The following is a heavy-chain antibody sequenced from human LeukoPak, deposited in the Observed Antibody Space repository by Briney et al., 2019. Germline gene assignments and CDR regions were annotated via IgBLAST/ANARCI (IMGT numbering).Heavy chain of an antibody. D-gene: IGHD7-27*01. CDR1: GFTFSSYS. V-gene: IGHV3-48*04. J-gene: IGHJ4*02. CDR3: ARKGGPLGPPFDN. Sequence: GGSLRLSCAASGFTFSSYSMNWVRQAPGKGLEWVSYISSRSSTIYYADPVKGRFTISRDNATNSLYLQMNSLRAEDTAVYCCARKGGPLGPPFDNWGQGTLVTVSS. CDR2: ISSRSSTI.